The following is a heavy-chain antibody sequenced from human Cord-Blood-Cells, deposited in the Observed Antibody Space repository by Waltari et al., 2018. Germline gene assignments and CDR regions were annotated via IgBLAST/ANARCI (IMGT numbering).Heavy chain of an antibody. J-gene: IGHJ1*01. CDR1: GGSFSGYY. CDR2: INHSGST. V-gene: IGHV4-34*01. D-gene: IGHD3-22*01. Sequence: QVQLQQWGAGLLKPSETLSLTCAVYGGSFSGYYWSWIRQPPGKGLEWIGEINHSGSTNYNPSLKGRVTISGDTSKNQVALRLSSLTAADTAVYYCAGITHYYDSSGYYEYFQHWGQGTLVTVSS. CDR3: AGITHYYDSSGYYEYFQH.